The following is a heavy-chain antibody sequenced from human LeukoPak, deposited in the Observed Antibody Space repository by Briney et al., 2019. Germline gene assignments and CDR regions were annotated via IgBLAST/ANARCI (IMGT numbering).Heavy chain of an antibody. Sequence: ASVKVSCKASGYTFTSYGTSWVRQAPGQGLEWMGWISAYNGNTNYAQKLQGRVTMTTDTPTSTAYMELRSLRSDDTAVYYCASGSYPYYFDYWGQGTLVTVSS. V-gene: IGHV1-18*01. J-gene: IGHJ4*02. D-gene: IGHD1-26*01. CDR1: GYTFTSYG. CDR3: ASGSYPYYFDY. CDR2: ISAYNGNT.